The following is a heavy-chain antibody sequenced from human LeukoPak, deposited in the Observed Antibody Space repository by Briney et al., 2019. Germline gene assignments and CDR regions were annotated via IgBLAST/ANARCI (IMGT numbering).Heavy chain of an antibody. V-gene: IGHV3-30-3*01. D-gene: IGHD3-22*01. CDR1: GFTFSNYA. Sequence: GRSLRLSCAASGFTFSNYAMHWVRQAPGKGLEWVAVISYDGSNKYYSDSVKGRFTISRDNSKNTLYLQMNSLRAEDTAVYYCAREYYYDSSGPLGSDYWGQGTLVTVSS. J-gene: IGHJ4*02. CDR2: ISYDGSNK. CDR3: AREYYYDSSGPLGSDY.